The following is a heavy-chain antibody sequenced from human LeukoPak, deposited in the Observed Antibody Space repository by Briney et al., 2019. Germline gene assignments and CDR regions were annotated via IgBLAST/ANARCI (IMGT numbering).Heavy chain of an antibody. CDR2: IKADGSEK. J-gene: IGHJ5*02. CDR3: ARGPSAGYGTSWFDP. V-gene: IGHV3-7*03. D-gene: IGHD5-18*01. Sequence: GGSLRLSCAASGFTFNNHWMGWVRRAPGKGLEWVANIKADGSEKYYVDSVKGRFTISRDNTKNSLFLEMNSLRAEDTAMYFCARGPSAGYGTSWFDPWGQGTLVTVSS. CDR1: GFTFNNHW.